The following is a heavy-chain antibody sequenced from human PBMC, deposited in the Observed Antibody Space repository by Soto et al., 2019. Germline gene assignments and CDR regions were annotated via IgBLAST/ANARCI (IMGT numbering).Heavy chain of an antibody. D-gene: IGHD2-8*01. Sequence: ASVKVSCKASGYTFTNYYLHWVRQAPGQGLEWLGRINPKSGGTSTAQKLQGWVTMTTDTSISTASMELTRLTSDDTAIYYCARGDSTDCSNGVCSFFYNHDMDVWGQGTTVTVSS. CDR2: INPKSGGT. CDR3: ARGDSTDCSNGVCSFFYNHDMDV. J-gene: IGHJ6*02. CDR1: GYTFTNYY. V-gene: IGHV1-2*04.